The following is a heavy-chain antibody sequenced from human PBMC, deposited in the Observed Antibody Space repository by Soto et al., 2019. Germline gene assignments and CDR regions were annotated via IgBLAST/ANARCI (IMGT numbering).Heavy chain of an antibody. CDR2: ISYDGSKK. Sequence: QVQLVESGGGVVQPGRSLRLSFAASGFTFSSYAMHWARQAPGKGLEWVAVISYDGSKKYYADSVKGRFTISRDNSKNTLFLQLNSLRADDTAVYYCARDRSGWPSYNWFDPWGQGTLVTVPS. CDR1: GFTFSSYA. J-gene: IGHJ5*02. D-gene: IGHD6-19*01. V-gene: IGHV3-30-3*01. CDR3: ARDRSGWPSYNWFDP.